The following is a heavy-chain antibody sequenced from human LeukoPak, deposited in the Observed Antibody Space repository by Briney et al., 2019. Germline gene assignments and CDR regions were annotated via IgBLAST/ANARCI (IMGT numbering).Heavy chain of an antibody. D-gene: IGHD7-27*01. CDR3: ARLKWGNWFDP. Sequence: SETLSLTCAVYGGSFSGYYWSWIRQPPGKGLEWIGEINHSGSTNYNPSLKSRVTISVDTSKNQFSLKLSSVTAADTAVYYCARLKWGNWFDPWGQGTLVTVSS. V-gene: IGHV4-34*01. J-gene: IGHJ5*02. CDR2: INHSGST. CDR1: GGSFSGYY.